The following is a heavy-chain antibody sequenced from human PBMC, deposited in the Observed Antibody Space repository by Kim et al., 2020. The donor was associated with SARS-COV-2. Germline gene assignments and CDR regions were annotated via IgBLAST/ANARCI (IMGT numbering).Heavy chain of an antibody. CDR3: ARLSLQHVPYGFGFDI. CDR1: GFVFGAYA. Sequence: GGSLRLSCAASGFVFGAYAMSWVRQTPGKGLEWVSSISHISSHIYYSDSVKGRFTISRDNSKNTLFLQMNGLGADDTGVYYCARLSLQHVPYGFGFDIWG. CDR2: ISHISSHI. V-gene: IGHV3-21*06. D-gene: IGHD3-16*02. J-gene: IGHJ3*02.